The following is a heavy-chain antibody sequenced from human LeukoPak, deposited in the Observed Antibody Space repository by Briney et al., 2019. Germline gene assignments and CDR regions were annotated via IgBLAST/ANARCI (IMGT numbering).Heavy chain of an antibody. J-gene: IGHJ6*03. CDR2: ISWNSGSI. Sequence: GGSLRLSCAASGFTFDDYAMHWVLQAPGKGLEWVSGISWNSGSIVYADSVKGRFTISRDNAKNSLYLQMNRLRAEDTALYYCSKDNKDSRFSYMDDWGKGTTVTVSS. CDR3: SKDNKDSRFSYMDD. CDR1: GFTFDDYA. V-gene: IGHV3-9*01. D-gene: IGHD2-15*01.